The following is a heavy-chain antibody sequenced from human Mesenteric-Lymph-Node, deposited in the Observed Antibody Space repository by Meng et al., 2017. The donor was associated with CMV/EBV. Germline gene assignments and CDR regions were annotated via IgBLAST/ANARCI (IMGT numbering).Heavy chain of an antibody. V-gene: IGHV4-61*01. D-gene: IGHD2-2*01. J-gene: IGHJ4*02. CDR2: IYNSRNT. Sequence: GSVSSGSYYGTWIRQPPGKGLEWIGYIYNSRNTYYNPSLKSRVTISVDTSKNQFSLKLSSVTAADTAVYYCARGDCSSTSCYRPFDYWGRGTLVTVSS. CDR1: GSVSSGSYY. CDR3: ARGDCSSTSCYRPFDY.